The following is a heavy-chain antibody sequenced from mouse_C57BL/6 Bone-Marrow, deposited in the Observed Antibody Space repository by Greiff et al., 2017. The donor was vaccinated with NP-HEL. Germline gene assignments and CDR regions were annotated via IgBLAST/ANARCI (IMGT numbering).Heavy chain of an antibody. CDR2: ISYSGST. CDR1: GYSITSDY. Sequence: EVKLVESGPGLAKPSQTLSLTCSVTGYSITSDYWNWIRKFPGNKLEYMGYISYSGSTYYNPSLKSRISITLDTSKNQYYLQLNSVTTEDTATYYCARYPVYGNYRYLYFDVWGTGTTVTVSS. D-gene: IGHD2-1*01. V-gene: IGHV3-8*01. CDR3: ARYPVYGNYRYLYFDV. J-gene: IGHJ1*03.